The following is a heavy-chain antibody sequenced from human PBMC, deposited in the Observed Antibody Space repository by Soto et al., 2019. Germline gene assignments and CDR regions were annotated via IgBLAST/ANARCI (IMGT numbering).Heavy chain of an antibody. D-gene: IGHD3-3*01. CDR1: GGSISSGDYY. J-gene: IGHJ6*02. V-gene: IGHV4-30-4*01. CDR2: IYYSGST. Sequence: PSETLSLTCTVSGGSISSGDYYWSWIRQPPGKGLEWIGYIYYSGSTYYNPSLKSRVTISVDTSKNQFSLKLSSVTAADTAVYYCARDVLRFLEWNRYYYYGMDVWGQGTTVTVS. CDR3: ARDVLRFLEWNRYYYYGMDV.